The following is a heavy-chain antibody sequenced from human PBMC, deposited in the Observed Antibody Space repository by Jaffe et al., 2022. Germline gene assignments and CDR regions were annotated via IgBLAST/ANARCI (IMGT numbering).Heavy chain of an antibody. CDR2: IYHSGST. CDR1: GYSISSGYY. V-gene: IGHV4-38-2*01. J-gene: IGHJ4*02. Sequence: QVQLQESGPGLVKPSETLSLTCAVSGYSISSGYYWGWIRQPPGKGLEWIGSIYHSGSTYYNPSLKSRVTISVDTSKNQFSLKLSSVTAADTAVYYCARHSTWIQLWSRPHYFDYWGQGTLVTVSS. D-gene: IGHD5-18*01. CDR3: ARHSTWIQLWSRPHYFDY.